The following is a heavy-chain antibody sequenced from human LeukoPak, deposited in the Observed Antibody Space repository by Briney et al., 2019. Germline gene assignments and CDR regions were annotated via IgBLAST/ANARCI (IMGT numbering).Heavy chain of an antibody. V-gene: IGHV4-34*01. Sequence: KTSETLSLTCAVYGGSFSGYYWSWIRQPPGKGLEWIGEINHSGSTNYNPSLKSRVTISVDTSKNQFSLKLSSVTAADTAVYYCASETTYGSGGPYYFDYWGQGTLVTVSS. CDR2: INHSGST. D-gene: IGHD3-10*01. CDR3: ASETTYGSGGPYYFDY. CDR1: GGSFSGYY. J-gene: IGHJ4*02.